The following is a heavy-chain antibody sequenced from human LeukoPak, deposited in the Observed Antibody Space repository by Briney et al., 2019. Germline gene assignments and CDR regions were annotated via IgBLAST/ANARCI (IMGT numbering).Heavy chain of an antibody. D-gene: IGHD6-13*01. CDR1: GFTFDDYA. CDR3: AKGSSSPLYYGMDV. V-gene: IGHV3-9*01. CDR2: ISWNSGSI. Sequence: PGRSLRLSCAASGFTFDDYAMHWVRQAPGKGLEWVSGISWNSGSIGYADSVKGRFTISRDNAKNSLYLQMNSLRAEDTALYYCAKGSSSPLYYGMDVWGQGTTVTVSS. J-gene: IGHJ6*02.